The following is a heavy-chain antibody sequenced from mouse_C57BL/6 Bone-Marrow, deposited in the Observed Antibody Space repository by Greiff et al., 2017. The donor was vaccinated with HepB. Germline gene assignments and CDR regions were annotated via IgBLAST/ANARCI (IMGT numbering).Heavy chain of an antibody. CDR1: GYTFTSYG. V-gene: IGHV1-81*01. Sequence: VHLVESGAELARPGASVKLSCKASGYTFTSYGISWVKQRTGQGLEWIGEIYPRSGNTYYNEKFKVKATLTADKSSSTAYMELRSLTSEDSAVYFCASPPIYYYGSSYFDYWGQGTTLTVSS. D-gene: IGHD1-1*01. J-gene: IGHJ2*01. CDR2: IYPRSGNT. CDR3: ASPPIYYYGSSYFDY.